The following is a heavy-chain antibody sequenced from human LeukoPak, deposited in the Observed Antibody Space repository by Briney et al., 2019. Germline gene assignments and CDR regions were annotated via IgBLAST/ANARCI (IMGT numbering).Heavy chain of an antibody. Sequence: SETLSLTCTVSGGSISSYYWSWIRQPPGKGLEWIGYIYYSGSTNYNPSLKSRVTISVDTSKNQFSLKLSSVTAADTAVYYCARASYYDSSGYYYVGFDYWGQGTLVTVSS. V-gene: IGHV4-59*01. CDR3: ARASYYDSSGYYYVGFDY. CDR1: GGSISSYY. J-gene: IGHJ4*02. CDR2: IYYSGST. D-gene: IGHD3-22*01.